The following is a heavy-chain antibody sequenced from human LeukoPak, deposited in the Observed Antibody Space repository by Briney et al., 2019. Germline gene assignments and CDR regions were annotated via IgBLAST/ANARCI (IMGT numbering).Heavy chain of an antibody. CDR2: ISWNSGSI. V-gene: IGHV3-9*01. D-gene: IGHD4-11*01. CDR3: ARDDYPDAFDI. J-gene: IGHJ3*02. CDR1: GFTFDDYA. Sequence: PGGSLRLSCAASGFTFDDYAMHWVRQAPGKGLEWVSDISWNSGSIGYADSVKGRFTISRDNAKNSLYLQMNSLRAEDTALYHCARDDYPDAFDIWGQGTMVTVSS.